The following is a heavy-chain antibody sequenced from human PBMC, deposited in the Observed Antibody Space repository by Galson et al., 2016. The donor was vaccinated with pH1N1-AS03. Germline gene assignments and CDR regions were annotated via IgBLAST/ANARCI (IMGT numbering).Heavy chain of an antibody. CDR2: ISGNGVST. D-gene: IGHD6-13*01. CDR3: ARGPVSYSNYWFPPPDY. CDR1: GFTFSSYA. V-gene: IGHV3-64*01. Sequence: SLRLSCAASGFTFSSYAMYWVRQAPGKGLEYVSVISGNGVSTYYANSVKGRFTISRDNSKNTLCLQMGSLRAEDMAVYYCARGPVSYSNYWFPPPDYWGQGTLVTVSS. J-gene: IGHJ4*02.